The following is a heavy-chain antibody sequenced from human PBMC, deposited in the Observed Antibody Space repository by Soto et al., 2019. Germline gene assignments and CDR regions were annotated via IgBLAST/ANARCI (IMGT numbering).Heavy chain of an antibody. CDR1: GFTFSSYG. Sequence: AGGSLRLSCAASGFTFSSYGMHWVRQAPGKGLEWVAVISYDGSNKYYADSVKGRFTISRDNSKNTLYLQMNSLRAEDTAVYYCAKDAYYYDSSGYYPYYYYYGMDVWCQGTTVTVSS. CDR2: ISYDGSNK. V-gene: IGHV3-30*18. D-gene: IGHD3-22*01. CDR3: AKDAYYYDSSGYYPYYYYYGMDV. J-gene: IGHJ6*02.